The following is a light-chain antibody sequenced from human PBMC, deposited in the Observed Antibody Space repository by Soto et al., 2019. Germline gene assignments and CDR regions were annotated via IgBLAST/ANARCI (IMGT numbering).Light chain of an antibody. V-gene: IGLV1-44*01. Sequence: QSVLTQPPSASGTPGQRVTISCSGSSSNIGSNTVNWYQQLPGTAPKLLIYSNNQRPSGVPDRFSGSKSCTSASLAISGLQSEDETDYYCAAWADSLNGGGVVFGGGTKLTVL. J-gene: IGLJ2*01. CDR1: SSNIGSNT. CDR3: AAWADSLNGGGVV. CDR2: SNN.